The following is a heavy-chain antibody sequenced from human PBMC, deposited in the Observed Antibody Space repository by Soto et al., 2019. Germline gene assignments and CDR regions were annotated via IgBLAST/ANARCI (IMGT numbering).Heavy chain of an antibody. CDR3: AAVLRHIDD. CDR1: GFTFTSSA. V-gene: IGHV1-58*01. CDR2: IVVGSGNT. Sequence: QMQLVQSGPEVKKSGTSVKVSCKASGFTFTSSAVQWVRQARGQRREWLGWIVVGSGNTNYAQKFQERVTITRDMSTSTADMELSSLRSEDTAVYYCAAVLRHIDDWGQGTLVTVSS. D-gene: IGHD5-12*01. J-gene: IGHJ4*02.